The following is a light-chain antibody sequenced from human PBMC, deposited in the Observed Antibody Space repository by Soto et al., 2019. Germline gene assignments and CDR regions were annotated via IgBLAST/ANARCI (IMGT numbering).Light chain of an antibody. CDR2: SYN. V-gene: IGLV1-44*01. CDR1: GSNIGSNT. CDR3: AVWDDSLNGVV. Sequence: QSVLTQPPSASGTPGQRVTISCSGSGSNIGSNTVNWYQQLPGTAPKLLIYSYNQRPSGVPDRFSGSRSGTSASLAISGLQSEDEADYYCAVWDDSLNGVVFGGGTKVTVL. J-gene: IGLJ2*01.